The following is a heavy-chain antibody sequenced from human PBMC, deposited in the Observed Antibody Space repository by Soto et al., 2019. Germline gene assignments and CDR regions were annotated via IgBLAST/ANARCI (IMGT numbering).Heavy chain of an antibody. CDR3: ARFFRGDYDY. Sequence: SETLSLTCTVAGGCISSSSHYWGWIRQPPGKGLEWIGSIYYSGSTYYNPSLKSRVTISVDTSKNQFSLKLSSVTAADTAVYYCARFFRGDYDYWGQGTLVTVSS. D-gene: IGHD4-17*01. CDR2: IYYSGST. CDR1: GGCISSSSHY. J-gene: IGHJ4*02. V-gene: IGHV4-39*01.